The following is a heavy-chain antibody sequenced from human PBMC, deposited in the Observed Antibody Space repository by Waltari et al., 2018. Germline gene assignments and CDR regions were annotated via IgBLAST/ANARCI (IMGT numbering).Heavy chain of an antibody. CDR2: IIPILGIA. Sequence: QVQLVQSGAEVKKPGSSVKVYCKASGGTFSSYTIIWVRQAPGQGLEWMGRIIPILGIANYAQKFQGRVTITADKSTSTAYMELSSLRSEDTAVYYCARDNSYSNLHPWGQGTLVTVSS. CDR3: ARDNSYSNLHP. V-gene: IGHV1-69*08. CDR1: GGTFSSYT. J-gene: IGHJ5*02. D-gene: IGHD4-4*01.